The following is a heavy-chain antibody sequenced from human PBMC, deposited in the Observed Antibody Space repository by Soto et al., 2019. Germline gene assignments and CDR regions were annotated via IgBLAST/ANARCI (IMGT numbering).Heavy chain of an antibody. CDR3: ARGPHSGSFAY. V-gene: IGHV1-3*01. CDR1: GYTFTTYF. D-gene: IGHD3-10*01. CDR2: INPGNGDT. Sequence: ASVKVSCKASGYTFTTYFIHWVRQAPGQRLEWMGWINPGNGDTRYSQKFQDRVSLTRDTSATTVFMDLSSLRSEDTAVYYCARGPHSGSFAYWGQGTLVTVSS. J-gene: IGHJ4*02.